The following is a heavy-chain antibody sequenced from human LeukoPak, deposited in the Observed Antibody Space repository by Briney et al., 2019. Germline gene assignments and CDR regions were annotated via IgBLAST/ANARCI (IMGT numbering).Heavy chain of an antibody. V-gene: IGHV3-23*01. CDR1: GFTFSSYA. Sequence: GGTLRLSCAASGFTFSSYAMNWVRQAPGKGLEWVSTISGSGGSTYNADSVKGRFTIARDNSKNTLYLQMNSLRAEDTAVYFCAKGRGWLQFFDYWGQGTLVTVSS. J-gene: IGHJ4*02. D-gene: IGHD5-24*01. CDR3: AKGRGWLQFFDY. CDR2: ISGSGGST.